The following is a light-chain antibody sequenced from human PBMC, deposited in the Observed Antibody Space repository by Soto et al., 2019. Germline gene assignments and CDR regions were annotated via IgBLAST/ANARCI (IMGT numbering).Light chain of an antibody. V-gene: IGKV3-15*01. CDR2: GAS. CDR1: QSVSSN. Sequence: EIVMTQSPATLSVSPVERATLSCMASQSVSSNLAWYQQKPGQAPRLLIYGASTRATGIPARFSGSGSGTDFTLTISRLEPEDFAVYYCQQYVSSPWAFGQGTKVDIK. J-gene: IGKJ1*01. CDR3: QQYVSSPWA.